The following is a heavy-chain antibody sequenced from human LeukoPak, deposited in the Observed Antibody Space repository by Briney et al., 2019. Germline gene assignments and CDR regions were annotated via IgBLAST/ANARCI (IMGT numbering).Heavy chain of an antibody. V-gene: IGHV3-21*01. J-gene: IGHJ3*02. CDR3: ASAWELSAFDI. D-gene: IGHD1-26*01. CDR2: ISSSSSYI. Sequence: GGSLRLSCAASGFTFSSYSMNWVRQAPGKGLEWVSSISSSSSYIYYADSVKGRFTISRDNAKNSLYLQMNSLRAEDTAVYYCASAWELSAFDIWGQGTMATVSS. CDR1: GFTFSSYS.